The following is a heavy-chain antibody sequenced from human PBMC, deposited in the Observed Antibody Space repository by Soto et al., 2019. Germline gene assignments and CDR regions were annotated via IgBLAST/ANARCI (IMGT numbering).Heavy chain of an antibody. Sequence: PSETLSLTCTVSGGSISSYYWSWIRQPPGKGLEWIGYIYYSGSTNYNPSLKSRVTISVDTSKNQFSLKLSSVTAADTAVYYCARGVGSSWYPTGFDYWGQGTLVTVSS. CDR1: GGSISSYY. J-gene: IGHJ4*02. CDR3: ARGVGSSWYPTGFDY. CDR2: IYYSGST. D-gene: IGHD6-13*01. V-gene: IGHV4-59*01.